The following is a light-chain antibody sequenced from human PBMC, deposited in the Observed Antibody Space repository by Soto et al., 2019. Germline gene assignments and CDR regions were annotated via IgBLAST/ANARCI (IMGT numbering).Light chain of an antibody. Sequence: QSALTQPASVSGSPGQSITISCTGTSSDVGGYNYVSWYQQHPGKAPKVMIYDVSNRPSGVSNRFSGSKSGNTASLTISGLQAEDEADYYCSSYTTAETHVVFGGGTKVTVL. V-gene: IGLV2-14*03. CDR3: SSYTTAETHVV. CDR1: SSDVGGYNY. J-gene: IGLJ2*01. CDR2: DVS.